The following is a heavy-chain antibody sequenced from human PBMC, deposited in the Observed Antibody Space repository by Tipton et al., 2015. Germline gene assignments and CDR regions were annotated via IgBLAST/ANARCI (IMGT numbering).Heavy chain of an antibody. CDR3: ARARGRHGGLFDS. J-gene: IGHJ4*02. V-gene: IGHV4-59*01. Sequence: LRLSCSVSSDSISKYYWSWIRQPPGKELQWIGYIQYSGGTNYNPSLESRVSMSVDTSKTQFSLEMRSVTATDTAVYYCARARGRHGGLFDSWGQGTLVTVS. D-gene: IGHD4-23*01. CDR2: IQYSGGT. CDR1: SDSISKYY.